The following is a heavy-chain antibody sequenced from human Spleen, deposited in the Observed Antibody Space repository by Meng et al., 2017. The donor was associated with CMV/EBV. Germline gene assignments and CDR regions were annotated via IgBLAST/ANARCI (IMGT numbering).Heavy chain of an antibody. D-gene: IGHD2-2*01. CDR1: GYSFSSYW. CDR3: ARNDAVQHFFDY. Sequence: GESLKISCEGSGYSFSSYWIGWVRQAPGKGLESVSYISHTGSSIHYEDSVRGRFTVSRDNAKNSLYLHMYNLRADDTAVYYCARNDAVQHFFDYWGQGVLVTVSS. CDR2: ISHTGSSI. V-gene: IGHV3-11*01. J-gene: IGHJ4*02.